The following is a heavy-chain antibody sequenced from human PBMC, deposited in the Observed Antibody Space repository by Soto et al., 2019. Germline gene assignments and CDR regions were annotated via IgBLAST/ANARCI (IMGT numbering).Heavy chain of an antibody. CDR3: ARDPVVGIAARPSFDY. Sequence: YTFTSYAMHWVRQAPGQRLEWMGWINAGNGNTKYSQKFQGRVTITRDTSASTAYMELSSLRSEDTAVYYCARDPVVGIAARPSFDYWGQGTLVTVS. J-gene: IGHJ4*02. CDR2: INAGNGNT. V-gene: IGHV1-3*01. D-gene: IGHD6-6*01. CDR1: YTFTSYA.